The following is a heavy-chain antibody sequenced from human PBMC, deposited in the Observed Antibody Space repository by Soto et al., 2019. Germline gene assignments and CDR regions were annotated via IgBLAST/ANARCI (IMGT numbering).Heavy chain of an antibody. CDR3: AKEDYDFWSGYYKEVYYYYYMDV. Sequence: PGGSLRLSCAASGFTFSSYGMHWVRQAPGKGLEWVEVISYDGSNKYYADSVKGRFTISRDNSKNTLYLQMNSLRAEDTAVYYCAKEDYDFWSGYYKEVYYYYYMDVWGKGTTVTVSS. CDR2: ISYDGSNK. J-gene: IGHJ6*03. D-gene: IGHD3-3*01. V-gene: IGHV3-30*18. CDR1: GFTFSSYG.